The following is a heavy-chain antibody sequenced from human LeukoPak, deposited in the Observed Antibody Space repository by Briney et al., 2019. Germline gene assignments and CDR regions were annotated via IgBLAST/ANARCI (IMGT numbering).Heavy chain of an antibody. CDR2: IIPIFGTA. V-gene: IGHV1-69*13. Sequence: SVKVSCKVSGYTLTELSMHWVRQAPGKGLEWMGGIIPIFGTANYAQKFQGRVTITADESTSTAYMELSSLRSEDTAEYYCARDAVTGHYYFDYWGQGTLVTVSS. J-gene: IGHJ4*02. D-gene: IGHD1-20*01. CDR3: ARDAVTGHYYFDY. CDR1: GYTLTELS.